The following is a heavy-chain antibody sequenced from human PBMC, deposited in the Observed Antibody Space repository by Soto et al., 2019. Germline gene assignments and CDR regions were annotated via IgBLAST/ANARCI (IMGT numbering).Heavy chain of an antibody. CDR2: ISPSGSYM. Sequence: EMQLVESGGGLVKSGGSLRLSCAASGFIFNTYSMDWVRQAPGKGLEWVASISPSGSYMYYGDSLKGRFTVSRDNAKNSLYLQMDSLRADDTAIYSGARFGLVAFDCWGQGTLVTVSS. D-gene: IGHD3-3*01. V-gene: IGHV3-21*01. J-gene: IGHJ4*02. CDR3: ARFGLVAFDC. CDR1: GFIFNTYS.